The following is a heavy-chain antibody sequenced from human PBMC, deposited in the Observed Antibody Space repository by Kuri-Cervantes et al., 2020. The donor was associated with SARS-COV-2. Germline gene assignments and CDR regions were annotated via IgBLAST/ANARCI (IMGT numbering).Heavy chain of an antibody. J-gene: IGHJ6*03. CDR1: GYTFTGYY. D-gene: IGHD5-18*01. CDR3: ARGRYSYGYWNYYYYMDV. V-gene: IGHV1-2*02. Sequence: ASVKVSCKASGYTFTGYYMHWVRQAPGQGLEWMGWINPNSGGTNYAQKFQGRVTMTRDTSISTAYMELSRLRSDDTAVYYCARGRYSYGYWNYYYYMDVWGKGTTVTVSS. CDR2: INPNSGGT.